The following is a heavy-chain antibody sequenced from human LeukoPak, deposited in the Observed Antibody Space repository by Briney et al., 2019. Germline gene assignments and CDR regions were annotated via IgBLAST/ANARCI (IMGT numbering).Heavy chain of an antibody. D-gene: IGHD5-18*01. Sequence: GGSLRLSCAASGFTFSSYWMSWVRQAPGKGLEWVANIKQDGSEKYYVDSVKGRFTISRDNAKNSLYLQMNSLRAEDTAVYYCARLRGYSYGYGIGYYYYYMDVWGKGTTVTISS. J-gene: IGHJ6*03. CDR2: IKQDGSEK. V-gene: IGHV3-7*01. CDR1: GFTFSSYW. CDR3: ARLRGYSYGYGIGYYYYYMDV.